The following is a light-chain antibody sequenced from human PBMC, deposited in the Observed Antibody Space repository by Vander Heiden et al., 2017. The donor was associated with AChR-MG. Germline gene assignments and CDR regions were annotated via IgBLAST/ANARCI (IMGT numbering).Light chain of an antibody. CDR1: QSVSSN. CDR2: ATS. CDR3: KQYNKWLGRT. J-gene: IGKJ1*01. V-gene: IGKV3-15*01. Sequence: EIVMTQSPATLSVSPGERATLSCRASQSVSSNNLAWYQQKPGQPPRLLIYATSARATGIPARFRGSGSGTEFTLTISSLQSEDFAVYYCKQYNKWLGRTFGQGTKVEIK.